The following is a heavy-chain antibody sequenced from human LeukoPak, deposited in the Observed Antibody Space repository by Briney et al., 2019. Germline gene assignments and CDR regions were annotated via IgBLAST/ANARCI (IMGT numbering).Heavy chain of an antibody. D-gene: IGHD4-23*01. CDR3: ARVQDGNFDYYFDY. V-gene: IGHV1-18*01. CDR1: GYSFPTYG. CDR2: INPTNGNA. J-gene: IGHJ4*02. Sequence: ASVRVSCKASGYSFPTYGITWVRQAPGQGLEWLGWINPTNGNANSAQKLQDRVTMTTDSSTSTAYMELRSLRSDDTALYYCARVQDGNFDYYFDYWGQGSLVTVSS.